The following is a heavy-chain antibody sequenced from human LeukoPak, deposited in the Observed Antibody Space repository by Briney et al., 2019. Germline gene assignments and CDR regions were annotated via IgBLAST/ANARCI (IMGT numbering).Heavy chain of an antibody. V-gene: IGHV3-7*01. Sequence: GGSLRLSCAASGFTFSDYWMNWVRQAPGKGVEWVAILKQDGSERLYVDSVKGRFTISRDNANNSLYLQMNSLRAEDTAVYYCAGGAGWSIDYWGQGTLVTVSS. D-gene: IGHD2-15*01. CDR2: LKQDGSER. J-gene: IGHJ4*02. CDR3: AGGAGWSIDY. CDR1: GFTFSDYW.